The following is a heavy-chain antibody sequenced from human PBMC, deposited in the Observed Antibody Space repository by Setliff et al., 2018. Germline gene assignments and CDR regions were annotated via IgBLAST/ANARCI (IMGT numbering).Heavy chain of an antibody. D-gene: IGHD6-6*01. J-gene: IGHJ4*02. CDR1: GGTFSDYH. V-gene: IGHV4-34*01. CDR3: ARGRNIAARLLDS. CDR2: INHRGST. Sequence: KLRETLSLTCAASGGTFSDYHWTWIRQSPEKGLEWIGEINHRGSTNYNPSLKSRVTISIDTSRDQFSLKLISMIAADTAVYYCARGRNIAARLLDSWGQGTLVTVSS.